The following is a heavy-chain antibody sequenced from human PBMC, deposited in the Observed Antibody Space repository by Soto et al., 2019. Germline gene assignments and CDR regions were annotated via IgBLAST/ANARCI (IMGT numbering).Heavy chain of an antibody. CDR1: GFTFSSYW. CDR2: IKQDGSEK. Sequence: GGSLRLSCAASGFTFSSYWMSWVRQAPGKGLEWVANIKQDGSEKYYVDSVKGRFTISRDNAKNSLYLQMNSLRAEDTAVYYCARASWWYDYIWGSYRLNSYYFDYWGQGTLVTVSS. J-gene: IGHJ4*02. V-gene: IGHV3-7*01. CDR3: ARASWWYDYIWGSYRLNSYYFDY. D-gene: IGHD3-16*02.